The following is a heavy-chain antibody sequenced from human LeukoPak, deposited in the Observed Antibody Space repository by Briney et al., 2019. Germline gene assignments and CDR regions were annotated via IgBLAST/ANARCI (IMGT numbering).Heavy chain of an antibody. J-gene: IGHJ5*02. V-gene: IGHV1-8*02. D-gene: IGHD3-10*01. Sequence: ASVKVSCKTSGYTFSNYGISWVRQAAGQGLEWMGWMNPDSGNTGYARNFQGRVTMTRNTSISTAYMELSSLRSEDTAVYYCARYITMVRGGSWFDPWGQGTLVTVSS. CDR3: ARYITMVRGGSWFDP. CDR1: GYTFSNYG. CDR2: MNPDSGNT.